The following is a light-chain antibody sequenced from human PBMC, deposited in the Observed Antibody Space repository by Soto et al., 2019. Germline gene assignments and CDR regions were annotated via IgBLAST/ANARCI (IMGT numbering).Light chain of an antibody. CDR1: QRVADN. CDR3: QQYNNWPRT. CDR2: GAS. J-gene: IGKJ2*01. V-gene: IGKV3-15*01. Sequence: EIVITQSPAILSVSPGERATLSCRATQRVADNLAWYQQKPGQAPRLLIFGASARATGVPPRFSGSGSGTDFTLTISSLQSEDFAVYYCQQYNNWPRTFGQGTKVDIK.